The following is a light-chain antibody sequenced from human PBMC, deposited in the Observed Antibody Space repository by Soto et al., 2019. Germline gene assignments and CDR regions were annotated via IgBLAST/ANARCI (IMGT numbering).Light chain of an antibody. J-gene: IGLJ2*01. Sequence: QSVLTQSSSASASLGSSVKLTCTLSSGHSSYIIAWHQQQPGKAPRYLMKLEGSGSYNKGSGVPDRFSGSSSGADRYLTISYLQSEDEADYYCETWDSNTHSTAFGGGTKLTVL. V-gene: IGLV4-60*03. CDR2: LEGSGSY. CDR3: ETWDSNTHSTA. CDR1: SGHSSYI.